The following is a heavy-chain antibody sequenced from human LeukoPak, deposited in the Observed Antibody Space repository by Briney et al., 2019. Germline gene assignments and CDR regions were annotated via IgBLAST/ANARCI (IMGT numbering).Heavy chain of an antibody. Sequence: GGSLRLSCAASGFTFSRYGMHWVRQAPGKGLEWVAVIWNDGSNEKYADSVKGRFTISRDNSENTLYLQMNSLSAEDTAMYYCAKGDAKISGSDSFDIWGQGTMVTVSS. V-gene: IGHV3-33*06. CDR1: GFTFSRYG. CDR3: AKGDAKISGSDSFDI. D-gene: IGHD3-10*01. J-gene: IGHJ3*02. CDR2: IWNDGSNE.